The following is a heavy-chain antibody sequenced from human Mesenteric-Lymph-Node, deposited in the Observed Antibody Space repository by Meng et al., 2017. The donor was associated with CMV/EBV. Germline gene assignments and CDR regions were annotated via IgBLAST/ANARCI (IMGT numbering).Heavy chain of an antibody. D-gene: IGHD1-26*01. Sequence: GESLKISCAASGFTFSSYSMNWVRQAPGKGLEWVSSISSSSSYIYYADSVKGRFTISRDNAKNSLYLQMNSLRAEDTAVYYCARDRVGATSHADYWGQGTLVTVSS. CDR2: ISSSSSYI. CDR3: ARDRVGATSHADY. J-gene: IGHJ4*02. CDR1: GFTFSSYS. V-gene: IGHV3-21*01.